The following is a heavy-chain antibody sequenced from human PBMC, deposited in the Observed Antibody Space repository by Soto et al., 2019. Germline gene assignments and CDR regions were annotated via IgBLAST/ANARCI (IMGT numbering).Heavy chain of an antibody. CDR1: GFTFSTYD. J-gene: IGHJ5*02. V-gene: IGHV3-30*03. D-gene: IGHD3-3*01. Sequence: QVQLVESGGGVVLPGRSLRVSCAASGFTFSTYDMHWVRQAPGKGLEWVAFSSYDGGKEFYADSVKARFTISRDNSQNTMYLEMNNLRHDDTAVYWCARGANSTLSGVVVSLSFDPLGQGTLVTVSS. CDR2: SSYDGGKE. CDR3: ARGANSTLSGVVVSLSFDP.